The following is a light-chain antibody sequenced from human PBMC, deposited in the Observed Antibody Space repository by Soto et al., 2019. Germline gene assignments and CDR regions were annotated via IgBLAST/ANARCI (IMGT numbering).Light chain of an antibody. CDR1: QSVSSSN. V-gene: IGKV3-20*01. J-gene: IGKJ3*01. Sequence: VLTQSPGTLSVSPWERATLSCRDSQSVSSSNLAWYQQKTGQAPRLLTYGASSRAAGIPDRLSASGAGTDFDLTISRLEPEDSAVYYCQQYSASPRTCGPGTKVDIK. CDR3: QQYSASPRT. CDR2: GAS.